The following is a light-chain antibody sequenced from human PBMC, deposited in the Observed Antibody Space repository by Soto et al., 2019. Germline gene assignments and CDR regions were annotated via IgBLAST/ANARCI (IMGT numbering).Light chain of an antibody. J-gene: IGKJ1*01. V-gene: IGKV1-5*03. CDR1: RSINNW. Sequence: DIQMTQSPSTLSASVGDRVTITCRACRSINNWLAWYQQKPGKAPNLLIYKASTLESGVPSRFSGSGSETEFTLTISSLQPDDFATYYCQQYNSYSRTFGQGTKVEIK. CDR2: KAS. CDR3: QQYNSYSRT.